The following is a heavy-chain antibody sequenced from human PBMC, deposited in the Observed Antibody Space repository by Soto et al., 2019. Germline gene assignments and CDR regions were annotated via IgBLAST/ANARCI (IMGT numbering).Heavy chain of an antibody. CDR2: ISGSGGST. CDR1: GFTFSSYA. D-gene: IGHD3-10*01. Sequence: EVQLLESGGGLVQPGGSLRLSCAASGFTFSSYAMSWVRQAPGKGLEWVSAISGSGGSTYYADSVKGRFTISRDNSKNTLYLQMNSLRAEDTAVYYWAKGGVWFGNYGMDVWGQGTTVTVSS. J-gene: IGHJ6*02. CDR3: AKGGVWFGNYGMDV. V-gene: IGHV3-23*01.